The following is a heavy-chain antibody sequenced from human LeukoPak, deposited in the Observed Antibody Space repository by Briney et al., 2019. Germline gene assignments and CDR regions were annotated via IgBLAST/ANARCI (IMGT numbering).Heavy chain of an antibody. D-gene: IGHD6-19*01. CDR1: GVSISSSSYY. J-gene: IGHJ4*02. Sequence: SETLSLTCTVSGVSISSSSYYWGWLRQPPGKGLEWIGSIYYSGSTYYNPSLKSRVTISVDTSKNQFSLKLSSVTAADTAVYYCARHRDSSGWDYFDYWGQGTLVTVSS. CDR2: IYYSGST. V-gene: IGHV4-39*01. CDR3: ARHRDSSGWDYFDY.